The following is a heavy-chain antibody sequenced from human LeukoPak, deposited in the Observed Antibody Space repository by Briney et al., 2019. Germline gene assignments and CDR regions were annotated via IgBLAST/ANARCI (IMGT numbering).Heavy chain of an antibody. CDR1: GGSISSYY. J-gene: IGHJ5*02. Sequence: PSETLSLTCTVSGGSISSYYWSWIRQPPGKGLEWIGYIYYSGSTDYNPSLKSRVTISVDTSKNQFSLKLSSVTAADTAVYYCASVDTALNWFDPWGQGTLVTVSS. CDR2: IYYSGST. CDR3: ASVDTALNWFDP. V-gene: IGHV4-59*01. D-gene: IGHD5-18*01.